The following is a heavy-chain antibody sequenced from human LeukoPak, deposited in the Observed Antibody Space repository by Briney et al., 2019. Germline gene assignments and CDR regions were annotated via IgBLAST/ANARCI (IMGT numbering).Heavy chain of an antibody. D-gene: IGHD4-17*01. Sequence: GGSLRLSCAASGFTFSRHGMHWVRQAPGKGLEWVSAITGSGDKTYYADSMKGRFTVSRDNSKNTVYLQINSLRADDTAVYYCAKDRVTTVTSFFSQFDYWGQGTLVTVSS. V-gene: IGHV3-23*01. CDR1: GFTFSRHG. CDR2: ITGSGDKT. CDR3: AKDRVTTVTSFFSQFDY. J-gene: IGHJ4*02.